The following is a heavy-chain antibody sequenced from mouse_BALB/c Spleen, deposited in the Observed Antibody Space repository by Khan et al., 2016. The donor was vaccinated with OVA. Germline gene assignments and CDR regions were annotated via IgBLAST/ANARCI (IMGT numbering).Heavy chain of an antibody. Sequence: EVELVESGGGLVKPGGSLKLSCAASGFTFSDYYMYWVRQTPEKRLEWVATIRDGGSYTYYPDSVKGRFTISRDDVKNNLYLQMSSLKSEDTARYYCARGFYGGPFTYWGQGTLVTVSA. D-gene: IGHD1-1*02. V-gene: IGHV5-4*02. J-gene: IGHJ3*01. CDR1: GFTFSDYY. CDR2: IRDGGSYT. CDR3: ARGFYGGPFTY.